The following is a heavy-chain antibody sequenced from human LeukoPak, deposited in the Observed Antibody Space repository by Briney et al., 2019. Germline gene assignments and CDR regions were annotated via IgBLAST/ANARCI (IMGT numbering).Heavy chain of an antibody. D-gene: IGHD3-10*01. J-gene: IGHJ4*02. V-gene: IGHV3-23*01. CDR2: ISGSGGST. CDR3: AKDFESGDYFDY. Sequence: GSLRLSCAASGFTFNTYAMSWVRQAPGKELEWVSGISGSGGSTYYADSVKGRFIISRDNSKNTLYLQMTSLRAEDTAVYYCAKDFESGDYFDYWGQGTLVTVSS. CDR1: GFTFNTYA.